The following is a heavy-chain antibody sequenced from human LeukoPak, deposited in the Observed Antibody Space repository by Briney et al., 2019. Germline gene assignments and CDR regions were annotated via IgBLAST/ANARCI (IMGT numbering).Heavy chain of an antibody. V-gene: IGHV4-34*01. CDR3: ARGGGSSWYNY. D-gene: IGHD6-13*01. J-gene: IGHJ4*02. Sequence: PSETLSLTCAVYGGSFSGYYWSWIRQPPGKGLEWIGEINHSGSTSYNPSLKSRVTISVDTSKNQFSLKLSSVTAADTAVYYCARGGGSSWYNYWGQGTLVTVSS. CDR2: INHSGST. CDR1: GGSFSGYY.